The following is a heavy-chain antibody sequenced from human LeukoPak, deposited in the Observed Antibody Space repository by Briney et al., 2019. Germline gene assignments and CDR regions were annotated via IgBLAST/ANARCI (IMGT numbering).Heavy chain of an antibody. CDR1: EDTFTYYH. Sequence: GASVQVSCKASEDTFTYYHIHWVRQAPGQGVEWMGAVYATGGTTINTQNFQGRVTMTRDTSTGTVYMELSSLRFEDTAMYYCATEAPRSYYFDYWGQGILVTVSS. CDR3: ATEAPRSYYFDY. J-gene: IGHJ4*02. V-gene: IGHV1-46*01. CDR2: VYATGGTT.